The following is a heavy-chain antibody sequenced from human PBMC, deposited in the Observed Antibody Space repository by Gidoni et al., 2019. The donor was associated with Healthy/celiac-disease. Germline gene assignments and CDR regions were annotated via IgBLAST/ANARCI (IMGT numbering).Heavy chain of an antibody. D-gene: IGHD3-22*01. CDR2: IYSGGST. J-gene: IGHJ3*02. CDR3: ARSAGDYDSSGYADAFDI. V-gene: IGHV3-66*02. Sequence: EVQLVASGGGLVQPGGSLRLSCAASGFTVRSTSMSWVRQAPGKGLEWVSVIYSGGSTYYADSVKGRFTISRDNSKNTLYLQMNSLRAEDTAVYYCARSAGDYDSSGYADAFDIWGQGTMVTVSS. CDR1: GFTVRSTS.